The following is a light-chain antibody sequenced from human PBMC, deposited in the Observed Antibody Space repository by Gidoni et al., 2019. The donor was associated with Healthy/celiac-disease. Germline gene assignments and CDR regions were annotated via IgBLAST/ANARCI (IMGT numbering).Light chain of an antibody. J-gene: IGKJ4*01. CDR1: QSISSY. V-gene: IGKV1-39*01. Sequence: IQMPQSPSSLSAAVADRVTITCRASQSISSYFNWYQQKPGKAPKLLIYAASSLQSGGPSRFSGSGSGTDFTIIISSLQPEDFATYYCQQSYSTSPLTFGGGTKVEIK. CDR3: QQSYSTSPLT. CDR2: AAS.